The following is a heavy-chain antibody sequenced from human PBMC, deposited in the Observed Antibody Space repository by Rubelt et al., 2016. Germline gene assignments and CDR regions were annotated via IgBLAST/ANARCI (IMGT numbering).Heavy chain of an antibody. CDR3: ARSYRCTSCYAFDI. CDR2: IYYSGST. Sequence: QVQLQESGPGLVKPSQTLSLTCTVSGGSISSGGYYWSWIRQHPGKGLEWIGYIYYSGSTYYNPSPKVRVTISVDTSKNQFSLKRSSVTAADTAVYYCARSYRCTSCYAFDIWGQGTMVTVSS. D-gene: IGHD2-2*01. V-gene: IGHV4-31*03. CDR1: GGSISSGGYY. J-gene: IGHJ3*02.